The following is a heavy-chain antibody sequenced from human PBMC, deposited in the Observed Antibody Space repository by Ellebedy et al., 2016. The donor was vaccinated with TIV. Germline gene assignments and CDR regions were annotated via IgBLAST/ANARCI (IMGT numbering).Heavy chain of an antibody. CDR3: ARDMVVDGYNYGAFDM. CDR1: GYTFTGYY. V-gene: IGHV1-2*02. J-gene: IGHJ3*02. CDR2: INPKSGDT. D-gene: IGHD5-24*01. Sequence: ASVKVSCKASGYTFTGYYLHWVRQAPGQGPEWMGWINPKSGDTNYAKHFQGRVTMTRDTSNSTAYMEVSRLRSDDTAIYYCARDMVVDGYNYGAFDMWGQGIMVTVSS.